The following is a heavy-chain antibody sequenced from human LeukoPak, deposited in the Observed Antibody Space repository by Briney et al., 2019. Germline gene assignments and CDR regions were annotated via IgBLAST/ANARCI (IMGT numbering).Heavy chain of an antibody. Sequence: GGSLRLSCTASGFTFGDYAMSWVRQAPGKGLEWVGFIRSKAYGGTTEYAASVKGRFTISRDDSKSIAYLQMNSLKTEDTAVYYCTRVGGYFDWLFNFDYWGQGTLVTVSS. V-gene: IGHV3-49*04. CDR3: TRVGGYFDWLFNFDY. CDR2: IRSKAYGGTT. CDR1: GFTFGDYA. D-gene: IGHD3-9*01. J-gene: IGHJ4*02.